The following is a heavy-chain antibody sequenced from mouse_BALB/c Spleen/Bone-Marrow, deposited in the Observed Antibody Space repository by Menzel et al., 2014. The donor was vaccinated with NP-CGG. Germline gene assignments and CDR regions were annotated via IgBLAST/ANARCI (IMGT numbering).Heavy chain of an antibody. CDR3: SRLGYYGGFAY. CDR2: INPDSRTI. D-gene: IGHD2-3*01. J-gene: IGHJ3*01. CDR1: GFDFSRYW. Sequence: EVQLVESGGGLVQPGGSLKVSCAASGFDFSRYWMSWVRQAPGKGPEWIGEINPDSRTINYTPSLKDKFIISRDNAKNTLYLQMSKVRSEDTALYYCSRLGYYGGFAYWGQGTLVTASA. V-gene: IGHV4-1*02.